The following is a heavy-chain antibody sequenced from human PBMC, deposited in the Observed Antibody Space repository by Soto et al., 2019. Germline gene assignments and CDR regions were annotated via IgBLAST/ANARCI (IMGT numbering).Heavy chain of an antibody. J-gene: IGHJ4*02. CDR1: GYTFTGYY. CDR2: INPNSGGT. V-gene: IGHV1-2*04. Sequence: QVQLVQSGAEVKKPGASVKVSCKASGYTFTGYYMHWVRQAPGQGLEWMGWINPNSGGTNHAQKFQGWVTMTRDTSISTAYMELSRLRSDDTAVYYCARARGYSGYAPIDYWGQGTLVTVSS. D-gene: IGHD5-12*01. CDR3: ARARGYSGYAPIDY.